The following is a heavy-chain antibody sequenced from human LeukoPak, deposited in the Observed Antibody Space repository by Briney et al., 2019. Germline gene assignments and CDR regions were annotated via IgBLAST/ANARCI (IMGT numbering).Heavy chain of an antibody. V-gene: IGHV4-59*11. D-gene: IGHD5-24*01. Sequence: SETLSLTCTVSGGSISSHYWSWIRQPPGKGLEWIGYIYYSGSTNYNPSLKSRVTISVDTSKNQFSLKLSSVAAADTAVYYYARDRTRRDGYNWGENAFDIWGQGTMVTVSS. J-gene: IGHJ3*02. CDR3: ARDRTRRDGYNWGENAFDI. CDR1: GGSISSHY. CDR2: IYYSGST.